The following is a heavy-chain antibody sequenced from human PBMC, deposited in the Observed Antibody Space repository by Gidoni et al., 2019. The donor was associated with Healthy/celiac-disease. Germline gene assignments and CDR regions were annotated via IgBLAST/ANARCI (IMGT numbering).Heavy chain of an antibody. CDR1: GGTFSSYA. D-gene: IGHD2-15*01. CDR2: IIPIFGTA. V-gene: IGHV1-69*01. Sequence: QVQLVQSGAEVKKPGSSVKVSCKASGGTFSSYAISWVRQAPGQGLEWMGGIIPIFGTANYEQKFQGRVTINADESTSTAYMELSSLRSEDTAVYYCARGSRYCSGGSCYSMSYWGQGTLVTVSS. J-gene: IGHJ4*02. CDR3: ARGSRYCSGGSCYSMSY.